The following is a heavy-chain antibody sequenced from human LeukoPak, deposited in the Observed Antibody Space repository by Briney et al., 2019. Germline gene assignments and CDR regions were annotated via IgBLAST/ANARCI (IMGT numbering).Heavy chain of an antibody. V-gene: IGHV3-20*04. CDR3: ARALVGATINANYYYYYMDV. J-gene: IGHJ6*03. CDR2: INWNGGST. D-gene: IGHD1-26*01. CDR1: GFTFDDYG. Sequence: GGSLRLSCAASGFTFDDYGMSWVRQAPGKGLEWVSGINWNGGSTGYADSVKGRFTISRDNAKNPLYLQMNSLRAEDTALYYCARALVGATINANYYYYYMDVWGKGTTVTVSS.